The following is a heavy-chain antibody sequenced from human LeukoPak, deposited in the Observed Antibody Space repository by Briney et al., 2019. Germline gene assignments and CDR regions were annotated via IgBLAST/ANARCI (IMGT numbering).Heavy chain of an antibody. V-gene: IGHV3-7*01. J-gene: IGHJ4*02. CDR2: IKQDGSEK. CDR1: GFTFSSYW. CDR3: ARGELTGRYCGGDCYSGVLDY. Sequence: GGSLRLSCAASGFTFSSYWMSWVRQAPGKGLEWVANIKQDGSEKYYVDSVKGRFTISRDNAKNSLYLQMNSLRAEDTAVYYCARGELTGRYCGGDCYSGVLDYWGQGTLVTVFS. D-gene: IGHD2-21*02.